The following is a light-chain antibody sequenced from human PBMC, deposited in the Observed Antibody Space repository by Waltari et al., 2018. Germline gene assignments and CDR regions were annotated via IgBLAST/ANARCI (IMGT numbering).Light chain of an antibody. Sequence: QSALTQPAPASGSPGQSITFSSTRTSSDLGTYDYVSWYQQHPGKAPKLMIYDVTKRPSGVSDRFSGSKSGNTASLTISGLQAEDEADYYCSSYTTSSTVVFGGGTKVTVL. V-gene: IGLV2-14*03. CDR2: DVT. J-gene: IGLJ2*01. CDR3: SSYTTSSTVV. CDR1: SSDLGTYDY.